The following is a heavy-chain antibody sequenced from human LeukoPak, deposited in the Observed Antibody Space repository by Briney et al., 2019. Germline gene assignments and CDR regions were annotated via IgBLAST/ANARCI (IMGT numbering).Heavy chain of an antibody. J-gene: IGHJ4*02. CDR3: ARSGYGSRWYFFDH. D-gene: IGHD6-13*01. V-gene: IGHV3-48*02. Sequence: GGSLRLSCAASGFIFSTYSINWVRQAPGKGLEWVSHISSSSSSIYYADSVKGRFSVSRDNAKNSLYLQMNSLRDEDTAVYYCARSGYGSRWYFFDHWGQGTLVTVSS. CDR2: ISSSSSSI. CDR1: GFIFSTYS.